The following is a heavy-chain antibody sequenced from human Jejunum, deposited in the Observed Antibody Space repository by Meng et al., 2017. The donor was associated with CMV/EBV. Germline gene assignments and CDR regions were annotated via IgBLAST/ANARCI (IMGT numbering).Heavy chain of an antibody. CDR3: AGGDCTSGSCALDY. V-gene: IGHV3-66*01. CDR2: IYGGGGT. J-gene: IGHJ4*02. CDR1: GFIVSSNY. Sequence: EVQLVESGXXXXXPXGSXILPCAVSGFIVSSNYMSWVRQAPGKGLEWVSVIYGGGGTYYADSVKGRFIISRDNSKNTLYVQMNSLTGDDTAVYYCAGGDCTSGSCALDYWGRGTLVTVSS. D-gene: IGHD2-15*01.